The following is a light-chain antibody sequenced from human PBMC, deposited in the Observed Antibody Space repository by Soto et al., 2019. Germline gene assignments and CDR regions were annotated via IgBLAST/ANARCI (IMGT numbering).Light chain of an antibody. Sequence: EIVLTQSPGTLSVSPGERATLSCRASQSFSSSSLAWYQQKRGQAPRLLIHDASSRATGIPDRFSGSGSGTDFTLTISRLEPEDFAVYYCQQYGGSPRTFGQGTKVDIK. V-gene: IGKV3-20*01. CDR3: QQYGGSPRT. J-gene: IGKJ1*01. CDR2: DAS. CDR1: QSFSSSS.